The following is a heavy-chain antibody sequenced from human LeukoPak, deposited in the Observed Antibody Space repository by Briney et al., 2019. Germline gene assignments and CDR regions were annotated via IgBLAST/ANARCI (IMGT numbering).Heavy chain of an antibody. Sequence: SQTLSLTCPVSGGSISSGGYYWSWIRQHPGKGREGIGYIYYSGSTYYTPSLKSRFSISVDTSKNQFSLKLTSVTAADTAVYYCARGLVSPGGITIFGVVTDYYFDYWGQGTLVTVSS. D-gene: IGHD3-3*01. CDR1: GGSISSGGYY. CDR2: IYYSGST. V-gene: IGHV4-31*03. CDR3: ARGLVSPGGITIFGVVTDYYFDY. J-gene: IGHJ4*02.